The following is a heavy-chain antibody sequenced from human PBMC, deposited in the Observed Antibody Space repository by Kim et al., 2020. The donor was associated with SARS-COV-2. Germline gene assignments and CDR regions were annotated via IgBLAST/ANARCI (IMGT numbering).Heavy chain of an antibody. Sequence: SVKSRITITPDTSKNQFSLQLNSVTPEDTAVYYCARAPTGTNYYYCGMDVWGQGTTVTVSS. D-gene: IGHD1-1*01. CDR3: ARAPTGTNYYYCGMDV. V-gene: IGHV6-1*01. J-gene: IGHJ6*02.